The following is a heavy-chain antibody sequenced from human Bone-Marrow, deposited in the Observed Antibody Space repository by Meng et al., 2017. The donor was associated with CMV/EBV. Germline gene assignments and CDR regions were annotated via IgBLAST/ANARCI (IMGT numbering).Heavy chain of an antibody. Sequence: ASVKVSCKASGGTFSSYTISWVRQAPGQGLEWMGWINPNSGGTNYAQKFQGRVTMTRDTSISTAYMELSRLRSDDTAVYYCASLVRDCGGDCYSSWYFDLWGRGTLVTVSS. CDR2: INPNSGGT. V-gene: IGHV1-2*02. D-gene: IGHD2-21*01. J-gene: IGHJ2*01. CDR1: GGTFSSYT. CDR3: ASLVRDCGGDCYSSWYFDL.